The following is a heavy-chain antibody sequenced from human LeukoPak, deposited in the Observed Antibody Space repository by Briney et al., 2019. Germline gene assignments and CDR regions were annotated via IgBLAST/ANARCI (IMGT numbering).Heavy chain of an antibody. V-gene: IGHV3-23*01. J-gene: IGHJ1*01. CDR2: ISGSGGST. CDR3: AKDRDCSGGSWRSEYFQH. CDR1: GFTFSSYA. D-gene: IGHD2-15*01. Sequence: GGSLRLSCAASGFTFSSYAMSWVRQAPGKGLEWVSAISGSGGSTYYADSVKGRFTISRDNSKNTLYLQMNILRAEDTAVYYCAKDRDCSGGSWRSEYFQHWGQGTLVTVSS.